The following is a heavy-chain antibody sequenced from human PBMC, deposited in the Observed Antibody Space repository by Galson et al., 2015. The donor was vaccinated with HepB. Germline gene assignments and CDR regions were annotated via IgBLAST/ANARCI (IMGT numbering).Heavy chain of an antibody. Sequence: SLRLSCAASGFTFNDYAMHWVRQAPGKGLEWVSGITWNSGSKGYVDSVKGRFTISRDNAKNSLYMEMNSLRADDTAIYYCVKGRGIWLQVSYFDNSGERTLDTVPS. CDR1: GFTFNDYA. CDR2: ITWNSGSK. V-gene: IGHV3-9*01. D-gene: IGHD5-24*01. CDR3: VKGRGIWLQVSYFDN. J-gene: IGHJ4*02.